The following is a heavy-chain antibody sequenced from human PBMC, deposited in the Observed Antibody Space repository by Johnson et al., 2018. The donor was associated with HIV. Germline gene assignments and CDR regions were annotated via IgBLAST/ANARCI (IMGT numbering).Heavy chain of an antibody. CDR1: GFIVGTKY. J-gene: IGHJ3*02. D-gene: IGHD6-25*01. CDR2: ISGNGFST. Sequence: VQLVESGGGLVQPGGSLRLACVASGFIVGTKYMSWVRQAPGKGLEWVSGISGNGFSTYYADSVRGRFTISRDNSKNTLYLQMNSLRAEDTALYYCAREKAAGAFDIWGQGTMVTVSS. V-gene: IGHV3-23*04. CDR3: AREKAAGAFDI.